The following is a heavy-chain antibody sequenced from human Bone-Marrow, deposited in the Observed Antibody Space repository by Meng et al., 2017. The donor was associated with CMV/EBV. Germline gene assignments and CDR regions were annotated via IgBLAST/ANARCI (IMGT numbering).Heavy chain of an antibody. CDR3: ASASGSRF. Sequence: GESLKISCAASGFTFSSYSMNWVRQAPGKGLVWVSRINSDGSSTSYADSVKGRFTISRDNAKNTLYLQMNSLRAEDTAVYYCASASGSRFWGQGTMVTVSS. CDR1: GFTFSSYS. V-gene: IGHV3-74*01. CDR2: INSDGSST. D-gene: IGHD1-26*01. J-gene: IGHJ3*01.